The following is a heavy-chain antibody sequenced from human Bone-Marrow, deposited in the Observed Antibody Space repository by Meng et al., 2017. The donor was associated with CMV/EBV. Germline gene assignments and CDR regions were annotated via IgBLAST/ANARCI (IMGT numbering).Heavy chain of an antibody. D-gene: IGHD2-2*01. CDR1: GYTFTGYY. Sequence: QVQLVQSGAEVKKPGASVKVSCKASGYTFTGYYMHWVRQAPGQGLEWMGWIKTNSGGTNYAQKFQGRVTMTRDTSISTAYMELSRLRSDDTAVYYCARGGDSYAPGFDYWGQGTLVTVAS. J-gene: IGHJ4*02. V-gene: IGHV1-2*02. CDR2: IKTNSGGT. CDR3: ARGGDSYAPGFDY.